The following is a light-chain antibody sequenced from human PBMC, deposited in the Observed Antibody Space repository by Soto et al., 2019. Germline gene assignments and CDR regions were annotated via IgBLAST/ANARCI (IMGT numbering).Light chain of an antibody. Sequence: EIVLTQSPATLSLSPGERATLSCRASQSVSSHLAWYQQKPGQAPRLLTYDASNRATGIPARFSGSGSGTDFTLTISSLEPEDFAVYYCQQRSNWPPYTFGQGTKLEIK. V-gene: IGKV3-11*01. CDR3: QQRSNWPPYT. J-gene: IGKJ2*01. CDR2: DAS. CDR1: QSVSSH.